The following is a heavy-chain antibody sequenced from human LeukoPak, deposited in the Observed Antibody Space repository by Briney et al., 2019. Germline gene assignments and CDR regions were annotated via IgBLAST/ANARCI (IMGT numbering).Heavy chain of an antibody. CDR2: ISGSGGST. J-gene: IGHJ4*02. CDR1: GFTFSSYG. CDR3: AKGRAYCGGDCYPDNFDY. Sequence: PGGSLRLSCAASGFTFSSYGMHWVRQAPGKGLEWVSTISGSGGSTYYADSVKGRFTISRDNSKNTLYLQMNSLRAEDTAVYYCAKGRAYCGGDCYPDNFDYWGQGTLVTVSS. V-gene: IGHV3-23*01. D-gene: IGHD2-21*02.